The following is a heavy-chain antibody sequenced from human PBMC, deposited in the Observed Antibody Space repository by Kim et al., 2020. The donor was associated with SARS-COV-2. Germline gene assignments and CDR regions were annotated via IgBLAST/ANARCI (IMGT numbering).Heavy chain of an antibody. Sequence: SDTLSLTCAVYGGSFSGYYWSWIRQPPGKGLEWIGEINHSGSTNYNPSLKSRVTISVDTSKNQFSLKLSSVTAADTAVYYCARGGSEPGLYYYYGMDVWGQGTTVTVSS. CDR1: GGSFSGYY. J-gene: IGHJ6*02. CDR3: ARGGSEPGLYYYYGMDV. CDR2: INHSGST. V-gene: IGHV4-34*01.